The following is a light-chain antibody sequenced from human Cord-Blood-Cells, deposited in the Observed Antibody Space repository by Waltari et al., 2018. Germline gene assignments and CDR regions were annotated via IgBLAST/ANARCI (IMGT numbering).Light chain of an antibody. CDR2: DVS. V-gene: IGLV2-14*01. J-gene: IGLJ1*01. Sequence: QSALTQPASVSGSPGQSITIPCTGTSSYVGGYNYVSWYQQHPGKAPKLMIYDVSKRPSGVSNRFSGSKSGNTASLTISGLQAEDEADYYCRSYTSSSTFVFGTGTKVTVL. CDR1: SSYVGGYNY. CDR3: RSYTSSSTFV.